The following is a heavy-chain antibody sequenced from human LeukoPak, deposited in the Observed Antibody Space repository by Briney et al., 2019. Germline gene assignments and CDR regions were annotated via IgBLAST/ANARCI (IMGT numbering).Heavy chain of an antibody. CDR1: GGSASTYY. CDR3: ARGVGAYDQLRFDP. D-gene: IGHD2-2*01. Sequence: SETLSLTCTVSGGSASTYYWTWIRQPAGKGLEWIGRIYTTGSTNYNPSLKSRVTMSVDTSKNQFSLRLSSVTAADTAVYYCARGVGAYDQLRFDPWGQGTLVTVSS. V-gene: IGHV4-4*07. J-gene: IGHJ5*02. CDR2: IYTTGST.